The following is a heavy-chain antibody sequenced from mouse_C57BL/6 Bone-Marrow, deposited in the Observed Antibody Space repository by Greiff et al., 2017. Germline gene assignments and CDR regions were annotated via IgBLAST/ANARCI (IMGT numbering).Heavy chain of an antibody. D-gene: IGHD2-1*01. CDR3: ARFYGNYFYYAMDY. V-gene: IGHV1-64*01. CDR2: IHPNSGST. CDR1: GYTFTSYW. J-gene: IGHJ4*01. Sequence: QVQLQQPGAELVKPGASVKLSCKASGYTFTSYWMHWVKQRPGQGLEWIGMIHPNSGSTNYNEKFKSKATLTVDKSSSTAYMQLSSLPSEDSAVYYCARFYGNYFYYAMDYWGQGTSVTVSS.